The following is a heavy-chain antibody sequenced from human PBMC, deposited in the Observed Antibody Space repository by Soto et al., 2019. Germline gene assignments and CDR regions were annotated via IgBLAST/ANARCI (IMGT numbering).Heavy chain of an antibody. CDR3: ARTVAPPITMIAKGDAFDI. D-gene: IGHD3-22*01. CDR1: GGTFSSYA. CDR2: IIPIFGTA. Sequence: SVKVSCKASGGTFSSYAISWVRQAPGQGLEWMGGIIPIFGTANYAQKFQGRVTITADESTSTAYMELSSLRSEDTAVYYCARTVAPPITMIAKGDAFDIWGQGTMVTVS. J-gene: IGHJ3*02. V-gene: IGHV1-69*13.